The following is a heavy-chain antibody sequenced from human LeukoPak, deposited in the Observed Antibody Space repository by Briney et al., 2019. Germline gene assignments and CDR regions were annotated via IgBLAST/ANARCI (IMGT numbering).Heavy chain of an antibody. Sequence: SETLSLTCTVSGGSISSYYWSWIRQPAGKGLEWIGRIYTSGSTNYNPSLKSRVTMSVDTSKNQFSLKLSSVTAADTAVYYCARDCGSYYGVSDYYYYYMDVWGKGTTVTVSS. V-gene: IGHV4-4*07. CDR2: IYTSGST. D-gene: IGHD1-26*01. CDR3: ARDCGSYYGVSDYYYYYMDV. CDR1: GGSISSYY. J-gene: IGHJ6*03.